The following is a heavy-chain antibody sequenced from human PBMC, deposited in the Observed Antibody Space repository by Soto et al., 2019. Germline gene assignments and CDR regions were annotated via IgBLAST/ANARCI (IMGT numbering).Heavy chain of an antibody. CDR2: ISDSGST. J-gene: IGHJ4*02. D-gene: IGHD2-2*01. CDR1: GFTFSNHA. V-gene: IGHV3-23*01. CDR3: STSCLYFFDH. Sequence: EVQLLESGGALVQPGGSLRLSCAASGFTFSNHAMNRVRQAPGKGLEWVSTISDSGSTYYADSVKGRFTISRDNSKNTLYLQMNSLRAEDTAVYCTSTSCLYFFDHWGQGTLVIVSS.